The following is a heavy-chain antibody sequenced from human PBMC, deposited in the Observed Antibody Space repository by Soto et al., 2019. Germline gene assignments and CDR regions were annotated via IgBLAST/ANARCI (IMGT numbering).Heavy chain of an antibody. D-gene: IGHD4-17*01. CDR1: GYSFTSYW. Sequence: GECLKISCKGSGYSFTSYWISWVRQMPGKGLEWMGRIDPSDSYTNYSPSFQGHVTISADKSISTAYLQWSSLKASDTAMYYCAGNDYGDSHYYYGMDVWGQGTTVTVSS. CDR2: IDPSDSYT. J-gene: IGHJ6*02. CDR3: AGNDYGDSHYYYGMDV. V-gene: IGHV5-10-1*01.